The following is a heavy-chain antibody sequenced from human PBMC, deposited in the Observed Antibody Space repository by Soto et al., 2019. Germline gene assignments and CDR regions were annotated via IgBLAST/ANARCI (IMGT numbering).Heavy chain of an antibody. D-gene: IGHD1-1*01. Sequence: SETLSLTCTVSGGFIWGWIRQSPDKGLEWIGYIYNSGRYNYNPSLERRLTISIDTSKNQFSLRLASVTAAHTAVYYCARTLPNRQLFDSWSQGTLVTVSS. CDR1: GGFI. CDR2: IYNSGRY. CDR3: ARTLPNRQLFDS. V-gene: IGHV4-59*01. J-gene: IGHJ4*02.